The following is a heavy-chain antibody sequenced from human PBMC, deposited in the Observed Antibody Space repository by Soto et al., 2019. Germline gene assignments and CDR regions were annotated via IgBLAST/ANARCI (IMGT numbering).Heavy chain of an antibody. CDR2: INHSGST. J-gene: IGHJ4*02. V-gene: IGHV4-34*01. D-gene: IGHD6-19*01. CDR3: AIGLRGGRSGYGDY. Sequence: QVQLQQWGAGLLKPSETLSLTCAVYGGSFSGYYWSWIRQPPGKGLEWIGEINHSGSTNYNPSLKSRVTISGDASKSQFSLKLSSVTAADTAVYYCAIGLRGGRSGYGDYWGQGTLVTVSS. CDR1: GGSFSGYY.